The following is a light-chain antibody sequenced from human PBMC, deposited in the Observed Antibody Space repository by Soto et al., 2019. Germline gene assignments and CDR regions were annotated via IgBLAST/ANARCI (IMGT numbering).Light chain of an antibody. J-gene: IGLJ2*01. CDR2: DVS. CDR3: SSYTSSSTF. CDR1: SSDVGGYNY. Sequence: QSALTQPASVSGSPGQSITISCTGTSSDVGGYNYVSWYQQHPGKAPKLMIYDVSNRPSGVSNRFSGSKSGNTASLTISGLQAEDEADYFCSSYTSSSTFFGGGTKLTAL. V-gene: IGLV2-14*01.